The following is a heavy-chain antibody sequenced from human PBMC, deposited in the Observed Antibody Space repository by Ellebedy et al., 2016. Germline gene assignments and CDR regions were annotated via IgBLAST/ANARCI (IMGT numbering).Heavy chain of an antibody. CDR2: IWYDGSDK. D-gene: IGHD6-6*01. Sequence: GESLKISCAASGFTFSNYGMHWVRQAPGKGLEWVAVIWYDGSDKYYADSVKGRFTISRDNSNKTLYLQMTSLRAEDTAVYYCARRIAGRPGYYYGVDVWGQGTTVTVSS. V-gene: IGHV3-33*01. CDR1: GFTFSNYG. J-gene: IGHJ6*02. CDR3: ARRIAGRPGYYYGVDV.